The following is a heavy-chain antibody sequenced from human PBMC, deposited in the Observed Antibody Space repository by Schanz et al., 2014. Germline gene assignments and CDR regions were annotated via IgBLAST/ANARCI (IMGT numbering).Heavy chain of an antibody. CDR2: INPANGNT. Sequence: QLMQSGSEVRKPGASVKVSCQASGYTLKDHAMHWVRQAPGQSLEWLGWINPANGNTHYSPRLNGRVSISSDTAASTVYLHFSSLKSDDTAVYYCARDLIAAAESWFDPWGQGTPITVSS. J-gene: IGHJ5*02. CDR1: GYTLKDHA. CDR3: ARDLIAAAESWFDP. D-gene: IGHD6-13*01. V-gene: IGHV1-3*01.